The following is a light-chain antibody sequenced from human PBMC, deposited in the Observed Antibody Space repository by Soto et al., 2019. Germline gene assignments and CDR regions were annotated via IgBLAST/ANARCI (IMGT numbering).Light chain of an antibody. V-gene: IGKV3-20*01. CDR1: QSISSH. J-gene: IGKJ4*01. CDR3: QQFSSYPLT. CDR2: GAS. Sequence: IVLTHSPATRDTPPLGGGTSSCRASQSISSHLAWYQQKPGQAPRLLISGASSRAADIPDRFSGGGSGTDFTLTINRLEPEDFAVYYCQQFSSYPLTFGRGTKVDIK.